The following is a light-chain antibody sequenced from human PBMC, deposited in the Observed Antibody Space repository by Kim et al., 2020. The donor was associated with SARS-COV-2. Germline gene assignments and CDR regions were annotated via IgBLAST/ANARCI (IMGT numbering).Light chain of an antibody. CDR2: YDS. V-gene: IGLV3-21*04. CDR1: NIGSKS. CDR3: QVWDSTIDHRVV. Sequence: PGKTASISWGGNNIGSKSVHWCQQKPGQAPVLVISYDSDRPSGIPERFSGSNSGNTATLTISRVEAGDEADYYCQVWDSTIDHRVVFGGGTKVTVL. J-gene: IGLJ3*02.